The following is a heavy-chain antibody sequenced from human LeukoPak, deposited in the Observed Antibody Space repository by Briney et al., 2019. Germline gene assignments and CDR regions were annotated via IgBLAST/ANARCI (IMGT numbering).Heavy chain of an antibody. D-gene: IGHD6-6*01. Sequence: GESLKISCKGSGYSFTSYWISWVRQMPGKGLEWMGRIDPGDSYTNYSPSFQGHVTISADKSISTAYLQWSSLKASDTAMYYCARRRYSSSFYHYYGMDVWGQGTAVTVSS. CDR3: ARRRYSSSFYHYYGMDV. J-gene: IGHJ6*02. CDR2: IDPGDSYT. V-gene: IGHV5-10-1*01. CDR1: GYSFTSYW.